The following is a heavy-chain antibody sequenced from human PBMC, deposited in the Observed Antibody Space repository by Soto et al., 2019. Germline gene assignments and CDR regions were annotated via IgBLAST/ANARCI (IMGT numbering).Heavy chain of an antibody. J-gene: IGHJ6*02. CDR2: INPSGGST. CDR1: GYTFTSYY. Sequence: EASVKVSCKASGYTFTSYYMHWVRQAPGQGLEWMGIINPSGGSTSYAQKFQGRVTMTRDTSTSTVYMELSSLRSEDAAVYYCARDRGGLLWFGDYYYYGMDVWGQGTTVTVSS. D-gene: IGHD3-10*01. V-gene: IGHV1-46*03. CDR3: ARDRGGLLWFGDYYYYGMDV.